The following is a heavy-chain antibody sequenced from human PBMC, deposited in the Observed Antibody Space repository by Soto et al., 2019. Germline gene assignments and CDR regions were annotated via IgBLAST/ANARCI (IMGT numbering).Heavy chain of an antibody. CDR1: GNTFTRYY. V-gene: IGHV1-46*01. D-gene: IGHD1-26*01. J-gene: IGHJ4*02. CDR3: ARAETGSFCCSAY. CDR2: INPSGSSA. Sequence: QVQLVQSGAEVKKPGASVRISCKASGNTFTRYYMHWLRQAPGQRLEWRGIINPSGSSASYAQKFQGRVTVTRDTSTSTVYMELSGLRSEDTAVYYCARAETGSFCCSAYWGQGTLVTVSS.